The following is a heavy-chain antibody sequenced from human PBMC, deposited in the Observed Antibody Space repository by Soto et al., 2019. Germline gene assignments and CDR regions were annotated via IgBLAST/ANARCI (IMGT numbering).Heavy chain of an antibody. CDR1: GFSLSTSGMC. D-gene: IGHD3-22*01. CDR3: ARSTRYYYDSSGSFDY. CDR2: IDWDDDK. Sequence: SGPTLVNPTQTLTLTCTFSGFSLSTSGMCVSWIRQPPGKALEWLALIDWDDDKYYSTSLKTRLTISKDTSKNQVVLTMTNMDPVDTATYYCARSTRYYYDSSGSFDYWGQGTLVTVSS. J-gene: IGHJ4*02. V-gene: IGHV2-70*01.